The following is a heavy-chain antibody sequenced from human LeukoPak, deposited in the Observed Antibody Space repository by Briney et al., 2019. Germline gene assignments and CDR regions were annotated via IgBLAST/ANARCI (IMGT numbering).Heavy chain of an antibody. Sequence: GGSLRLSCAASGFTFSTYGMHWVRQAPGKGLEWVANIKQDGSEKYYVDSVKGRFTISRDNAKNSLYLQMNSLRAEDTAVYYCASRGDGDFPTWGQGTMVTVSS. J-gene: IGHJ3*01. CDR1: GFTFSTYG. CDR3: ASRGDGDFPT. V-gene: IGHV3-7*01. CDR2: IKQDGSEK. D-gene: IGHD4-17*01.